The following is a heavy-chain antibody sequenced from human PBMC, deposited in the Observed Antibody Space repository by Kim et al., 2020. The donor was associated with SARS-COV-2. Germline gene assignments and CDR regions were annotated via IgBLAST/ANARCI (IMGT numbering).Heavy chain of an antibody. CDR1: GFSFSDSH. J-gene: IGHJ4*02. D-gene: IGHD6-6*01. V-gene: IGHV3-73*01. CDR2: IRKTYAT. Sequence: GGSLRLSCAASGFSFSDSHMHWVRQASGKGLEWVGHIRKTYATAYAASVTGRFTISRDDSKNTAFLQMDSLKTEDTAVYYCTGQSKSVHDYWGQGILVTVSS. CDR3: TGQSKSVHDY.